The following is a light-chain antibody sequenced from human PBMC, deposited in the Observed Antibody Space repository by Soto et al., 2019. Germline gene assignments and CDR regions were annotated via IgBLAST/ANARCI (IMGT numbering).Light chain of an antibody. CDR1: SGSIASNF. CDR2: EHN. CDR3: QSYDVSNWV. J-gene: IGLJ3*02. V-gene: IGLV6-57*03. Sequence: LTQPHSVSESPGKTVTMSCSRSSGSIASNFVQRFHQRPGSAPTTVIYEHNRRPSGVPDRFSGSIDSSSNSASLTFSGLKTEDEADYQCQSYDVSNWVFGGGTKLTVL.